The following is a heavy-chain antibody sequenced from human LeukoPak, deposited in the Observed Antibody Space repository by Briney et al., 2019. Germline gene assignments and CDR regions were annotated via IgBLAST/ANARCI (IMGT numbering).Heavy chain of an antibody. Sequence: SETLSLTCAVYGGSFSGYYWSWIRQPPGKGLEWIGEINHSGSTNYNPSPKGRVTISVDTSKNQFSLKLSSVTAADTAVYYCARGPLYSSSWYNWFDPWGQGTLVTVSS. D-gene: IGHD6-13*01. CDR3: ARGPLYSSSWYNWFDP. J-gene: IGHJ5*02. CDR2: INHSGST. CDR1: GGSFSGYY. V-gene: IGHV4-34*01.